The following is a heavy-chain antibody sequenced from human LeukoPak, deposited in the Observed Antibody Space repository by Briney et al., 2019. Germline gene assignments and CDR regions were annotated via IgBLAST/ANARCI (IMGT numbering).Heavy chain of an antibody. V-gene: IGHV3-30*18. D-gene: IGHD5-18*01. CDR2: ISYDGSNK. Sequence: GGSLRLSCAASGFTFSSYGMHWVRQAPGKGLEWVAVISYDGSNKYYADSVKGRFTISRDNSKNTLYLQMNSLRAEDTAVYDCAKVIADTSYYYYGMDVWGQGTTVTVSS. J-gene: IGHJ6*02. CDR1: GFTFSSYG. CDR3: AKVIADTSYYYYGMDV.